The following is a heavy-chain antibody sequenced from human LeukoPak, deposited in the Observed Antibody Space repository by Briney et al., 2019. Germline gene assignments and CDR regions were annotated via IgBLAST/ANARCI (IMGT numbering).Heavy chain of an antibody. CDR1: GYTFTSYD. D-gene: IGHD2-15*01. V-gene: IGHV1-8*01. J-gene: IGHJ4*02. Sequence: ASVKVSCKASGYTFTSYDINWVRQATGQGLGWMGWMNPNSGNIGYAQKFQGRVTMTRNTSISTAYMELSSLRSEDTAVYYCARDLGVAEVLWGQGTLVTVSS. CDR2: MNPNSGNI. CDR3: ARDLGVAEVL.